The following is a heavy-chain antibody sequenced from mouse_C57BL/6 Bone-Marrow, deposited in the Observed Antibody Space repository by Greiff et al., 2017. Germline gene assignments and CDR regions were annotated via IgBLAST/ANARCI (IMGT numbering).Heavy chain of an antibody. CDR2: IDPSDSYT. J-gene: IGHJ2*01. CDR3: ARREDDYDGFDY. D-gene: IGHD2-4*01. V-gene: IGHV1-59*01. CDR1: GYTFTSYW. Sequence: VQLQQPGAKLVRPGTSVKLSCKASGYTFTSYWMHWVKQRPGQGLEWIGVIDPSDSYTNYNQKFKGKATLTVDTSSSTAYMQLSSLTSEDSAVYYCARREDDYDGFDYWGQGTTLTVSS.